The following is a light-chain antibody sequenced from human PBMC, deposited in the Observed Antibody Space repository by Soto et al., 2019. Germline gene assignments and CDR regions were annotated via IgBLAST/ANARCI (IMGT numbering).Light chain of an antibody. CDR1: SSDVGSYNY. J-gene: IGLJ2*01. V-gene: IGLV2-14*01. CDR3: SSYTSTNPRL. Sequence: QSVLTQPASVSGPPGQAITISCTGTSSDVGSYNYVSWYQQHPGKAPKLMIYEVSNRPSGVSNRFSGSKSGNTASLTISGLRAEDEADNYCSSYTSTNPRLFVGGTQLTVL. CDR2: EVS.